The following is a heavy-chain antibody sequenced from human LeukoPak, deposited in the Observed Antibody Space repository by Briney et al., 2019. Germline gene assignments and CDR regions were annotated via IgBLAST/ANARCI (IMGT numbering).Heavy chain of an antibody. Sequence: GGSLRLSRAASGFTFSDYYMSWIRQAPGKGLEWASYISSSGGTIYYADSVKGRFTISRDNAKNSLYLQMNSLRAEDTAVYYCARDSAVAGTRTFDYWGQGTLVTVSS. CDR3: ARDSAVAGTRTFDY. CDR2: ISSSGGTI. J-gene: IGHJ4*02. CDR1: GFTFSDYY. D-gene: IGHD6-19*01. V-gene: IGHV3-11*01.